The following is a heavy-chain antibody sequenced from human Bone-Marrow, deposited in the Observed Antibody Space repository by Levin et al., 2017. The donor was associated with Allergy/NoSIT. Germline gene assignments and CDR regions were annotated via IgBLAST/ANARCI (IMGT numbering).Heavy chain of an antibody. Sequence: ASVKVSCAASGFTARNNHMSWVRQAPGKGLEWVSVIDSGGTTYYADSVKGRFKFSRDISKNTLYLQMNSLRAEDTAVYYCARDRSGSFSFDSWGQGTLVTVSS. CDR1: GFTARNNH. V-gene: IGHV3-53*01. CDR3: ARDRSGSFSFDS. CDR2: IDSGGTT. J-gene: IGHJ4*02. D-gene: IGHD1-26*01.